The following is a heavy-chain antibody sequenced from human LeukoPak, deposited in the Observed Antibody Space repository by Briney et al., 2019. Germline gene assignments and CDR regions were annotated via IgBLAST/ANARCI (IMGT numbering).Heavy chain of an antibody. V-gene: IGHV4-34*01. CDR3: ARSTVNKAYYFGY. CDR2: INHSGST. Sequence: KPSETLSLTCAVYGGSFSGYYWSWIRQPPGKGLEWIGEINHSGSTNYNPSLKSRVTVSVDTSKNQFSLKLSSVTAADTAVYYCARSTVNKAYYFGYWGQGTLVTVSS. D-gene: IGHD4-11*01. J-gene: IGHJ4*02. CDR1: GGSFSGYY.